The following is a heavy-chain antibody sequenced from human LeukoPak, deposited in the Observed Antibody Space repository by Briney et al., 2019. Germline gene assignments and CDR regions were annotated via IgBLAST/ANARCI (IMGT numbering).Heavy chain of an antibody. CDR2: IYYSGST. Sequence: SETLSLTCIVSGVSISSSSYYWGWIRQPPGKGLEWIGSIYYSGSTYYNPSLKSRVTISVDTSKNQFSLRLNSVTAADTAVYYCARTYKFLEDYWGRGTLVTVSS. J-gene: IGHJ4*02. CDR3: ARTYKFLEDY. CDR1: GVSISSSSYY. D-gene: IGHD1-14*01. V-gene: IGHV4-39*01.